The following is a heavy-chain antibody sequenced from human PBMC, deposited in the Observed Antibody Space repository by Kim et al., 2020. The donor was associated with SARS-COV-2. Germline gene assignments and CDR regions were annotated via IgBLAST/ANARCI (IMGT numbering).Heavy chain of an antibody. V-gene: IGHV3-33*06. CDR3: ANFES. J-gene: IGHJ4*02. Sequence: SEGSNKCYADSVKGRFTISRDNSKNMLFLQMNSLRAEDTAVYYCANFESWGQGTLVTVSS. CDR2: SEGSNK.